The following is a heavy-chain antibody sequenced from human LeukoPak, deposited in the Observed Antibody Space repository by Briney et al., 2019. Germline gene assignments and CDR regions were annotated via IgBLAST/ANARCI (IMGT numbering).Heavy chain of an antibody. D-gene: IGHD4-17*01. V-gene: IGHV3-23*01. CDR2: ISGTGDTT. Sequence: TGGSLRLSCAASGFTFSTYAMNWVRQAPGKGLEWVSSISGTGDTTDYADSVKGRFTISRDNSKNTLYLQMNSLRAEDTAVYYCAKDAYGDYGAGVWFDPWGQGTLVTVSS. CDR1: GFTFSTYA. CDR3: AKDAYGDYGAGVWFDP. J-gene: IGHJ5*02.